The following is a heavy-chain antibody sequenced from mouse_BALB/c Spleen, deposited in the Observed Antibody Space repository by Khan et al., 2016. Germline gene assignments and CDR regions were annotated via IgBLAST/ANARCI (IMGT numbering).Heavy chain of an antibody. CDR1: AYTFTIYT. D-gene: IGHD1-3*01. CDR3: ARSRTMKDNCFIGF. Sequence: QVQLQQPGAELARPGASVKMSCKASAYTFTIYTMHWVQQRPGQGLEWIGYINPSSGYTNYNQKFKDKATLTADKSSSTAYMQLSSLTSEEPADNYCARSRTMKDNCFIGFWRQSTTLTVSS. J-gene: IGHJ2*01. CDR2: INPSSGYT. V-gene: IGHV1-4*01.